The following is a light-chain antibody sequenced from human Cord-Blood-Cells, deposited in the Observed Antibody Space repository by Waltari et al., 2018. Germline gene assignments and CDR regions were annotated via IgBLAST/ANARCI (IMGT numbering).Light chain of an antibody. J-gene: IGKJ4*01. CDR3: QQLNSYPLT. CDR1: QGISSY. V-gene: IGKV1-9*01. Sequence: DIQLTQSPSFLSASVGDRVTITCRASQGISSYLAWYQQKPRKAPKLLIYAASTLQSGVPSRFSGSGSRTEFTLTISSLQPEDFATYYCQQLNSYPLTFGGGTKVEIK. CDR2: AAS.